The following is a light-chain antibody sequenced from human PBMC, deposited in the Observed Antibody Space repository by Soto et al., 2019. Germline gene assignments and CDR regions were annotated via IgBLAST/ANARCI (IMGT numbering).Light chain of an antibody. Sequence: SVLTQPASVSGSPGQSITISCTGTSSDVGGYNYVSWYQQHPGKAPKLMIYEVSNRPLGVSNSFSGSKSGNTASLTISGLQAEDEADYYCTSYTSSSTLDVFGTGTKVTVL. CDR1: SSDVGGYNY. J-gene: IGLJ1*01. V-gene: IGLV2-14*01. CDR2: EVS. CDR3: TSYTSSSTLDV.